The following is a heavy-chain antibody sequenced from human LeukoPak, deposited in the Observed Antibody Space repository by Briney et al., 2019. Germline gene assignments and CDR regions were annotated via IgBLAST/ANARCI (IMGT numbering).Heavy chain of an antibody. V-gene: IGHV4-59*08. D-gene: IGHD3-16*01. CDR2: VYNSGDT. J-gene: IGHJ2*01. Sequence: KSSETLSLTCTVSGGSTGSDYWSWIRQSPGKGLEWVGYVYNSGDTGKNPSLKSRVTILLDTSKNQCSLKLTSVSAADTAVYYCARLKLGAYFDLWGRGTLVTVSS. CDR3: ARLKLGAYFDL. CDR1: GGSTGSDY.